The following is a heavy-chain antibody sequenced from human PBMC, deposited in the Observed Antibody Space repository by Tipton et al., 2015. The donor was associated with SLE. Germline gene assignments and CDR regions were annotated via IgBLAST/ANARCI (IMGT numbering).Heavy chain of an antibody. Sequence: KFQGRVTITADKSTSTAHMEVSSLRSEDTAVYYCARAHTAERDAFDIWGQGTMVTVSS. CDR3: ARAHTAERDAFDI. V-gene: IGHV1-69*02. D-gene: IGHD1-26*01. J-gene: IGHJ3*02.